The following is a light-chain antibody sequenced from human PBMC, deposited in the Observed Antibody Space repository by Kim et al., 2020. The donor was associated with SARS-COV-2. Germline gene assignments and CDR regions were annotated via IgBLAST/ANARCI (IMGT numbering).Light chain of an antibody. CDR2: DAS. V-gene: IGKV3-11*01. Sequence: LSPGERATLSCRSSQSIYNYLAWYQQKPGQAPRLLIYDASNRATGVPARFSGSGSGTDFTLTISSLEPEDLAVYYCQQRLSWPLTFGGGTKVDIK. J-gene: IGKJ4*01. CDR1: QSIYNY. CDR3: QQRLSWPLT.